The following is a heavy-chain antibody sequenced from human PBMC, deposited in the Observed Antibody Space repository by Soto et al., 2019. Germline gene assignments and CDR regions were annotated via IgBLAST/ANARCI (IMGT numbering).Heavy chain of an antibody. D-gene: IGHD6-19*01. CDR1: GFTFSNYG. V-gene: IGHV3-30*18. CDR2: ISGDGRDT. CDR3: VQGTAVARQWRGY. J-gene: IGHJ4*02. Sequence: QVQLVESGGGVVQPERSLRLSSAASGFTFSNYGMHWVRQAPGKGLEWVAAISGDGRDTYYGDSVRGRFTISRYNSRNTLYVQMNSLRTEDTAVYSCVQGTAVARQWRGYWGQGTLVTVSS.